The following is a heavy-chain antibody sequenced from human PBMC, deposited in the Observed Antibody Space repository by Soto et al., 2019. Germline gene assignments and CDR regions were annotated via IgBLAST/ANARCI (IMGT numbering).Heavy chain of an antibody. V-gene: IGHV4-34*01. Sequence: SSETLSLTCGVYRGSFSGYYWSWIRQPPGKGLEWIGEINHSGSTNYNPSLKSRVTISIDTSKNRFSLNLSSVTAADTAVYYCARSFGWYAVDSWGQGILVTVSS. CDR1: RGSFSGYY. CDR2: INHSGST. D-gene: IGHD6-19*01. CDR3: ARSFGWYAVDS. J-gene: IGHJ4*02.